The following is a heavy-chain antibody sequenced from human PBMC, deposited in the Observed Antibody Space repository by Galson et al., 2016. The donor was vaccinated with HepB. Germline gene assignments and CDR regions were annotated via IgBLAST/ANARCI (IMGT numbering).Heavy chain of an antibody. CDR1: GGSISSGSHY. Sequence: SETLSLTCTDSGGSISSGSHYWGWIRQPPGKGLEWIGSIYYSGNTHYNPSLKSRVTISVDTSKNQFSLKLNSVTAADTAVYLCARREGVHYSDRSDLADDAFNIWGQGTMVTVSS. V-gene: IGHV4-39*01. CDR2: IYYSGNT. J-gene: IGHJ3*02. CDR3: ARREGVHYSDRSDLADDAFNI. D-gene: IGHD3-22*01.